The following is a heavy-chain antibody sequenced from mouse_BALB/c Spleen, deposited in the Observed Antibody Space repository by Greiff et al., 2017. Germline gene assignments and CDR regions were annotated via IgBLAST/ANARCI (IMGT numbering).Heavy chain of an antibody. Sequence: VQLQESGPGLVAPSQSLSITCTVSGFSLTSYGVHWVRQPPGKGLEWLGVIWAGGSTNYNSALMSRLSISKDNSKSQVFLKMNSLQTDDTAMYYCARVGGYFYAMDYWGQGTSVTVSS. CDR3: ARVGGYFYAMDY. J-gene: IGHJ4*01. V-gene: IGHV2-9*02. CDR2: IWAGGST. CDR1: GFSLTSYG. D-gene: IGHD2-3*01.